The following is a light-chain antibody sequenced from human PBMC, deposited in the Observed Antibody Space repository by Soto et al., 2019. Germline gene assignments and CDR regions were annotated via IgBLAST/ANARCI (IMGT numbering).Light chain of an antibody. V-gene: IGLV2-14*01. Sequence: QSALTQPASVSGSPGQSITISCTGTSSDVGGYNYVSWYQQHPGKAPKLMIYAVTNRPSGVSNRFSGSKSGNTASLTISGLQAEDEADYYCSSYTSRSTLVFGTGTKLTVL. CDR1: SSDVGGYNY. J-gene: IGLJ1*01. CDR3: SSYTSRSTLV. CDR2: AVT.